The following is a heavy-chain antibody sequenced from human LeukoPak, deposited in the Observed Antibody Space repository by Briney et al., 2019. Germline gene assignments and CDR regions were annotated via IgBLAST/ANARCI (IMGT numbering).Heavy chain of an antibody. D-gene: IGHD6-19*01. V-gene: IGHV3-23*01. CDR3: AKDRQWLPPQYYYYMDI. CDR2: ISGDGRDT. J-gene: IGHJ6*03. CDR1: GFTFSSYA. Sequence: PGGSLRLSCAASGFTFSSYAMSWVRQAPGRGLQWVSSISGDGRDTFYADSVKGRFTISRDNSKNTLYLQMNSLRVEDTAVYYCAKDRQWLPPQYYYYMDIWGKGTTVTVSS.